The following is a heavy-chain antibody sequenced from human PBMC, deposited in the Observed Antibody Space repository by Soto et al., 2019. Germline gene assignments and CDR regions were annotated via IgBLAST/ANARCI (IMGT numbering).Heavy chain of an antibody. Sequence: GGSLRLSCAASGFTFNVYWMHWVRQAPGKGLVWVSRINSDGSITTYADSVKGRFTISRDNAKSTLSLQMNSLRVDDTAVYDCARYDGLGVLGDWGQETLVTVSS. D-gene: IGHD3-16*01. CDR1: GFTFNVYW. CDR3: ARYDGLGVLGD. J-gene: IGHJ4*02. V-gene: IGHV3-74*01. CDR2: INSDGSIT.